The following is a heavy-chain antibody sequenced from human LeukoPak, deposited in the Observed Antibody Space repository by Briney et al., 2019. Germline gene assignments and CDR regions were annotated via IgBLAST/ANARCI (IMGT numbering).Heavy chain of an antibody. CDR2: INPNSGDT. D-gene: IGHD3-10*01. CDR1: GYTFTGYY. CDR3: AREGGYYFGSGTSNNWFDP. J-gene: IGHJ5*02. V-gene: IGHV1-2*02. Sequence: ASVKVSCKASGYTFTGYYIHWVRQAPGEGLEWMGWINPNSGDTKYAQKFQGRVTMTRDTSISTAYMELSRLRSDDTAVYYCAREGGYYFGSGTSNNWFDPWGQGTLVTVSS.